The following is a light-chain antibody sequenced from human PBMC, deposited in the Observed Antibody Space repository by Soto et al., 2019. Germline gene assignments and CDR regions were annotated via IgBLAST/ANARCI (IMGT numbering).Light chain of an antibody. Sequence: DIQMTQSPSSLSASVGDRVTITCRASQSISSYLNWYQQKPGKAPTLLIYAASSLQSGVPSRFSGSGSGTDFTLNISSLQPEDVATYYCQQSYSTLLTFGQGTKLEIK. J-gene: IGKJ2*01. CDR2: AAS. V-gene: IGKV1-39*01. CDR3: QQSYSTLLT. CDR1: QSISSY.